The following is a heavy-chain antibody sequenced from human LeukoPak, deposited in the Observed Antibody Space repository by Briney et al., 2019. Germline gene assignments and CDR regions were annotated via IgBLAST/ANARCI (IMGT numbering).Heavy chain of an antibody. J-gene: IGHJ4*02. CDR3: ARGVDYYGV. CDR2: IYHTRST. V-gene: IGHV4-38-2*02. CDR1: NYSISRDYY. Sequence: SETLSLTCTVSNYSISRDYYWGWIRQPPGEGLEWIGSIYHTRSTYYNPSLKSRVTMSIDTSKSQFSLKLSSVTAADTAIYYCARGVDYYGVWGQGTLVTVSS. D-gene: IGHD3-10*01.